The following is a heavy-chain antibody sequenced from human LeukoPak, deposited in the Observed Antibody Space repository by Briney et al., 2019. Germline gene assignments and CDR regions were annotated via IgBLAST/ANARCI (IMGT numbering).Heavy chain of an antibody. D-gene: IGHD3-3*01. J-gene: IGHJ6*03. CDR3: ARVRRFLWYMDV. Sequence: SETLSLTCTVSGGSISSGSYYWSWIRQPAGKGLEWIGRIYTSGSTNYNPSLKSRVTISVDTSKNQFSLKLSSVTAADTAVYYCARVRRFLWYMDVWGKGTTVTVSS. V-gene: IGHV4-61*02. CDR2: IYTSGST. CDR1: GGSISSGSYY.